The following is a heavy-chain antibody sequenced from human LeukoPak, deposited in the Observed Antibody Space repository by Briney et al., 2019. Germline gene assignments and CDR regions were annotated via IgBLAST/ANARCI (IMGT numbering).Heavy chain of an antibody. Sequence: PGGSLRLSCAASGFTFSSYAMHWVRQAPGKGLEWVAVISYDGSNKYYADSVKGRFTISRDNSKNTLYLQMNSLRAEDTAVYYCARDRASSGWYSVDYWGQGTLVTVSS. V-gene: IGHV3-30*04. CDR1: GFTFSSYA. J-gene: IGHJ4*02. CDR3: ARDRASSGWYSVDY. D-gene: IGHD6-19*01. CDR2: ISYDGSNK.